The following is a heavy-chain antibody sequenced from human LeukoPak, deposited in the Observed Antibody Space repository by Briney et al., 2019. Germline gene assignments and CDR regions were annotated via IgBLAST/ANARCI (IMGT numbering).Heavy chain of an antibody. Sequence: PGGSLRLSCAASGFTFSSYSMNWVRQAPGKGLEWVSSISSSSSYIYYADSVKGRFTISRDNAKNSLYLQMNSLGAEDTAVYYCARVVVIAPYDAFDIWGQGTMVTVSS. J-gene: IGHJ3*02. CDR1: GFTFSSYS. CDR3: ARVVVIAPYDAFDI. V-gene: IGHV3-21*01. D-gene: IGHD2-21*01. CDR2: ISSSSSYI.